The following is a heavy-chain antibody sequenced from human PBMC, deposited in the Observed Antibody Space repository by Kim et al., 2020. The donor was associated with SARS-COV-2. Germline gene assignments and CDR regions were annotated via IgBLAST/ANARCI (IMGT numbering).Heavy chain of an antibody. J-gene: IGHJ5*02. CDR1: GFTFSSYW. CDR2: IKQDGSEK. D-gene: IGHD6-13*01. Sequence: GGSLRLSCAASGFTFSSYWMSWVRQAPGKGLEWVANIKQDGSEKYYVDSVKGRFTISRDNAKNSLYLQMNSLRAEDTAVYYCARGGRRQQLALFDPWGQGTLVTVSS. V-gene: IGHV3-7*01. CDR3: ARGGRRQQLALFDP.